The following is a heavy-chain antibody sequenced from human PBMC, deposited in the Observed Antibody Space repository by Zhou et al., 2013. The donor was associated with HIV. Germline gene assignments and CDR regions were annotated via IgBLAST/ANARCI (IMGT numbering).Heavy chain of an antibody. CDR3: ARLVAARDYYYYIDV. J-gene: IGHJ6*03. CDR1: GDSISSGSYY. CDR2: IYTSGIT. V-gene: IGHV4-61*09. Sequence: QVQLQESGPGLVKPSQTLSLTCTVSGDSISSGSYYWSWIRQPAGKGLEWIGHIYTSGITNYNPSLKSRVTISIDASKNQFSLKLSSVTAADTAVYYCARLVAARDYYYYIDVWGRGTTVTVSS. D-gene: IGHD6-13*01.